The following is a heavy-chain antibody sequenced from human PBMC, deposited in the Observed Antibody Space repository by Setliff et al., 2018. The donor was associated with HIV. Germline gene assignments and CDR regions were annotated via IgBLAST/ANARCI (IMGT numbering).Heavy chain of an antibody. J-gene: IGHJ4*02. V-gene: IGHV4-39*01. CDR2: IYYSGST. CDR1: GGSISTTSYY. Sequence: PSETLSLTCTVSGGSISTTSYYWGWIRQPPGKGLEWIGSIYYSGSTYYNPSLKGRVSISVDTSNKQFSLKVSSVTAADTAVYYCARHRGRATPFDYWGQGTLVTVSS. D-gene: IGHD3-16*01. CDR3: ARHRGRATPFDY.